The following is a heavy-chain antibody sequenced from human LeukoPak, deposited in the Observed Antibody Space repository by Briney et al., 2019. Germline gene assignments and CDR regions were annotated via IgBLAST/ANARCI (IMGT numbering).Heavy chain of an antibody. J-gene: IGHJ4*02. CDR1: GFSFSGYW. CDR3: AKDHYWSIDY. V-gene: IGHV3-74*01. D-gene: IGHD3-3*01. CDR2: IKGDGIST. Sequence: GGSLRLSCAASGFSFSGYWMSWVRHAPGQGLVWVSRIKGDGISTNYADSVKGRFTISRDIAKNTLYLQMNSLRAEDTGVYYCAKDHYWSIDYWGRGTLVTVSS.